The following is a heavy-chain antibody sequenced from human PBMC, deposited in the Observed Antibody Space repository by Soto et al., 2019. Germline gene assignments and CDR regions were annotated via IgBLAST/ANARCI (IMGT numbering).Heavy chain of an antibody. V-gene: IGHV4-39*01. D-gene: IGHD1-26*01. J-gene: IGHJ4*02. Sequence: PSETLSLTCTVSGGSISSSSYYWGWIRQPPGKGLEWIGSIYYSGSTYYNPSLKSRVTISVDTSKNQFSLKLSSVTAADTAMYYCARNSRGSYFDYWGQGTLLTVSS. CDR1: GGSISSSSYY. CDR3: ARNSRGSYFDY. CDR2: IYYSGST.